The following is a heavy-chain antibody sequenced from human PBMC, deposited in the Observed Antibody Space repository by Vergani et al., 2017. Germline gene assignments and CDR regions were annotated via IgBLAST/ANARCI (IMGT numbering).Heavy chain of an antibody. V-gene: IGHV3-74*01. Sequence: VQLVESGGGLVQPGGSLRLSCTASGFTFSNYWMQWVRQAPGKGLMWVSRINSDGDSTSYAGPVKGRFAISRDNAKNTLYLQIDSLRAEDTAVYYCARDGWELLDYFYYMDVWGKGTTVTVSS. CDR2: INSDGDST. CDR3: ARDGWELLDYFYYMDV. J-gene: IGHJ6*03. CDR1: GFTFSNYW. D-gene: IGHD1-26*01.